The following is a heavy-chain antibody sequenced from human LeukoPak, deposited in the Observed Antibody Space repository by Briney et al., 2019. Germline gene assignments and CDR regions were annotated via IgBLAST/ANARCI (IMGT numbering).Heavy chain of an antibody. CDR1: GYTFTDYY. CDR3: ARWASIAAAGPVRYFDY. Sequence: GASVKVSCKASGYTFTDYYMHWVRQAPGQGLEWMGWINPNSGGTNYAQKFQGRVTMTRDTSISTAYMELSRLRSDDTAVYYCARWASIAAAGPVRYFDYWGQGTLVTVSS. CDR2: INPNSGGT. V-gene: IGHV1-2*02. J-gene: IGHJ4*02. D-gene: IGHD6-13*01.